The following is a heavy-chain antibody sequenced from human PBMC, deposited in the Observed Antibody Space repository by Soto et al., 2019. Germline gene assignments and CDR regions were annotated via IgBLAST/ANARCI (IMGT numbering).Heavy chain of an antibody. D-gene: IGHD2-8*02. J-gene: IGHJ4*02. V-gene: IGHV3-74*01. CDR3: ARGPRGLYHHDY. CDR1: GFTFSGDW. Sequence: EVQLVESGGGLVQPGGSLRLSCVASGFTFSGDWMHWVRQAAGKGLVWVSRINMAGTSTNYADSVKGRFIISRDNAKNTLYLQMNSLRVDDTAVYYCARGPRGLYHHDYWGQGALVTVS. CDR2: INMAGTST.